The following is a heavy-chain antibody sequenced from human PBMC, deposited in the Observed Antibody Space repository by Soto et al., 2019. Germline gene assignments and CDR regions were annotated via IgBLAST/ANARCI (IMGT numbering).Heavy chain of an antibody. Sequence: GGSLRLSCAASGFTISSYGMHWVRQAPGKGLEWVAVIWYDGSNKYYADSVKGRFTISRDNSKNTLYLQMNSLRAEDTAVYYCARLVRGKETEYWGQGTLVTVSS. CDR3: ARLVRGKETEY. CDR1: GFTISSYG. CDR2: IWYDGSNK. D-gene: IGHD2-21*01. V-gene: IGHV3-33*01. J-gene: IGHJ4*02.